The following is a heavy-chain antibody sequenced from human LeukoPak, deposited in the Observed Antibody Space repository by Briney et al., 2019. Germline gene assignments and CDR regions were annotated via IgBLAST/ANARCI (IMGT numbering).Heavy chain of an antibody. CDR3: ARAMAYYDSSRYTIPPSDY. Sequence: ASVKVSCKASGDTFTSYAMHWVRQAPGQRLEWMGWINAGNGNTKYSQKFQGRVTITRDTSASTAYMELSSLRSEDTAVYYCARAMAYYDSSRYTIPPSDYWGQGTLVTVSS. J-gene: IGHJ4*02. V-gene: IGHV1-3*01. D-gene: IGHD3-22*01. CDR1: GDTFTSYA. CDR2: INAGNGNT.